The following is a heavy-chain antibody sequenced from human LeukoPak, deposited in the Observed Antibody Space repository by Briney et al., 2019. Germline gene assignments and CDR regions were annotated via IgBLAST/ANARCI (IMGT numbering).Heavy chain of an antibody. CDR2: ISYDGSNK. D-gene: IGHD4-17*01. Sequence: GRSLRLSCAASGFTLSSYAMHWVRQAPGKGLEWVAVISYDGSNKYYADSVKGRFTISRDNSKNTLYLQMNSLRAEDTAVYYCARGGGDGDYANFDYWGQGTLVTVSS. CDR1: GFTLSSYA. CDR3: ARGGGDGDYANFDY. J-gene: IGHJ4*02. V-gene: IGHV3-30-3*01.